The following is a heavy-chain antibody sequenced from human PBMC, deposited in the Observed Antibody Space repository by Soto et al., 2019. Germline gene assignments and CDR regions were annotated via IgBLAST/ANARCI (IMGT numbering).Heavy chain of an antibody. CDR2: IDSSGEK. CDR3: ARRHLAVAVSPWFDP. V-gene: IGHV2-26*01. Sequence: QVTLKESGPVLVKPTETLTLRCTVSGLSITDSEMGVSWIRQPPGKALEWLAHIDSSGEKSYRTFLKSRLTNYKDTSKSQIVLIMTNMDPADTATYYCARRHLAVAVSPWFDPWGQGILVTVSS. D-gene: IGHD3-16*01. J-gene: IGHJ5*02. CDR1: GLSITDSEMG.